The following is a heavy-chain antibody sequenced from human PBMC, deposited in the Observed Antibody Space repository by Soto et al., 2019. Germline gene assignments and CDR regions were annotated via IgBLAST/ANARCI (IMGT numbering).Heavy chain of an antibody. CDR3: ARDSPLIVGAVDT. D-gene: IGHD1-26*01. V-gene: IGHV4-59*01. Sequence: PSETLSLTCTVSGGSISSYYWSWIRQPPGKGLEWIGYIYYSGSTNYNPSLKSRVTISVDTSKNQFSLKLSSVTAADTAVYYCARDSPLIVGAVDTWGQGTLVTVSS. CDR2: IYYSGST. CDR1: GGSISSYY. J-gene: IGHJ5*02.